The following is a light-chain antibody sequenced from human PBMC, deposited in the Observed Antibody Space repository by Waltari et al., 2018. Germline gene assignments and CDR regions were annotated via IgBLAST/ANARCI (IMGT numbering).Light chain of an antibody. V-gene: IGKV1-5*03. CDR3: QHYNSFSALFT. Sequence: SASVGDRVTITCRASQSISRWLAWYQQKPGKAPKLLIHKASSLQSGVPSRFSGSGSGTEFTLNITSLQPDDFATYYCQHYNSFSALFTFGPGTQVDIK. CDR1: QSISRW. J-gene: IGKJ3*01. CDR2: KAS.